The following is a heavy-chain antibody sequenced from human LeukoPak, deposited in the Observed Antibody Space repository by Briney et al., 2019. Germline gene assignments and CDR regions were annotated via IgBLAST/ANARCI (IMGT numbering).Heavy chain of an antibody. D-gene: IGHD2-15*01. CDR3: ASGRVVAGPFDY. J-gene: IGHJ4*02. Sequence: SQTLSLTCTVSGGSISSGANYWSWIRQPPGRGLEWIGYISHSESAYYSPSLESRITISVDRSKNQFSLKLSSVTAADTAVYYCASGRVVAGPFDYWGQGTLVTVSS. V-gene: IGHV4-30-2*01. CDR2: ISHSESA. CDR1: GGSISSGANY.